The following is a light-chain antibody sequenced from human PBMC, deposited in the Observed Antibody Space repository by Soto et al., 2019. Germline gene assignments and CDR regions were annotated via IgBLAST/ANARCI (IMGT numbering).Light chain of an antibody. Sequence: DIQMTQSPSTLSASVGDRVTITCRASQSISSWLAWYQQKPGKAPKLLIYDASNLESGVPSRFSGSGSGTEFTLTISSLQPDDFATYYCQQYNSYSTFGQGTKV. CDR2: DAS. CDR3: QQYNSYST. V-gene: IGKV1-5*01. CDR1: QSISSW. J-gene: IGKJ1*01.